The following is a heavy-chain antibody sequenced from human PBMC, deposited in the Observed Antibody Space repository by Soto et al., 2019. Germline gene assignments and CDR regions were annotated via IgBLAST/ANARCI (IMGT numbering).Heavy chain of an antibody. J-gene: IGHJ5*02. D-gene: IGHD2-21*01. CDR3: ANYFIPDRGFDI. V-gene: IGHV4-39*02. CDR2: INYRWPA. Sequence: SETLSLTCSVSGGSINNNTSFWGWLRQSPGQGLEWIATINYRWPAEYNPSLKSRVTISVDRSRNVLSLQMNYVTAPDTAVYYCANYFIPDRGFDIWGQGTLVTVSS. CDR1: GGSINNNTSF.